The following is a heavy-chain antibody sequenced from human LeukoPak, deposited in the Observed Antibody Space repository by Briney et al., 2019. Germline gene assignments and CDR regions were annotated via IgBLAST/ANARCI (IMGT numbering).Heavy chain of an antibody. Sequence: PGGSLRLSCAASGFTFSGHWMCWVRQAPGKGPEWVANINQGGSDKYYVDSVKGRFTISRDNANNLLYLQMNSLRGEDTAVYYCTRDRSRAEDDWGQGTLVTVSS. CDR1: GFTFSGHW. V-gene: IGHV3-7*01. D-gene: IGHD1-14*01. J-gene: IGHJ4*02. CDR2: INQGGSDK. CDR3: TRDRSRAEDD.